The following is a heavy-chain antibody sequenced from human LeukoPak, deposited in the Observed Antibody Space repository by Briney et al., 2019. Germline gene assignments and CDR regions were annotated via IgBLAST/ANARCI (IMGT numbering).Heavy chain of an antibody. Sequence: SETLSLTCTVSGGSISSYYWSWIRQPPRKGLEWIGYIYYSGSTNYNPSLKSRVTISVDTSKNQFSLKLSSVTAADTAVYYCARSKDILTGYCFDYWGQGTLVTVSS. D-gene: IGHD3-9*01. V-gene: IGHV4-59*01. J-gene: IGHJ4*02. CDR3: ARSKDILTGYCFDY. CDR1: GGSISSYY. CDR2: IYYSGST.